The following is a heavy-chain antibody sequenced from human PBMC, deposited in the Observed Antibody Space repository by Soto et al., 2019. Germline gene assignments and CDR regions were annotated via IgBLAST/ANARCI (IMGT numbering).Heavy chain of an antibody. CDR3: ARSGDCTGTSCHLRGPFDY. V-gene: IGHV3-33*01. D-gene: IGHD2-8*02. Sequence: LXLSCAASGFTFSLYAIHWVRQAPGKGLEWLAAIWGDGSYKKYADSVKGRFTVSRDNSKNTLYLQMNSLRDEDTAVYFCARSGDCTGTSCHLRGPFDYWGPGTLVTVSS. J-gene: IGHJ4*02. CDR1: GFTFSLYA. CDR2: IWGDGSYK.